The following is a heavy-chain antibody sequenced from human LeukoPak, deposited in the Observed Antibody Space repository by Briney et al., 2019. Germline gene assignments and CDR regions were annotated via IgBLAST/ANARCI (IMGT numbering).Heavy chain of an antibody. CDR3: ARSLGFRSSTSCYRGCWFDP. CDR1: GGSISSYY. D-gene: IGHD2-2*01. V-gene: IGHV4-4*07. CDR2: IYTSGST. J-gene: IGHJ5*02. Sequence: SETLSLTCTVSGGSISSYYRSWIRQPAGKGLEWIGRIYTSGSTNYNPSLKSRVTMSVDTSKNQFSLKLSSVTAADTAVYYCARSLGFRSSTSCYRGCWFDPWGQGTLVTVSS.